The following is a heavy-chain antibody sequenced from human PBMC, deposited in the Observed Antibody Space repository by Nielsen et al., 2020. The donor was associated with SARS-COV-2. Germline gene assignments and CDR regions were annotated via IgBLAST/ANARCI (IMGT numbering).Heavy chain of an antibody. Sequence: GGSLRLTCAASGFTFSSYGMHWVRQAPGKGLEWVAVIWYDGSNKYYADSVKGRFTTSRDNSKNTLYLQMNSLRAEDTAVYYCASERVVAIDYWGQGTLVTVSS. CDR3: ASERVVAIDY. D-gene: IGHD5-12*01. V-gene: IGHV3-33*01. CDR2: IWYDGSNK. J-gene: IGHJ4*02. CDR1: GFTFSSYG.